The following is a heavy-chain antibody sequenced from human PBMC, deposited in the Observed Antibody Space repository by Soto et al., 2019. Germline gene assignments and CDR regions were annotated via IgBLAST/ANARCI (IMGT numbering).Heavy chain of an antibody. CDR1: GYTFTSYD. J-gene: IGHJ4*02. CDR2: MNPNNGNT. V-gene: IGHV1-8*01. D-gene: IGHD2-8*01. CDR3: ARDLFQRGTLGYCTNGVCYNFDY. Sequence: ASVKVSCKASGYTFTSYDINWVRQATGQGLEWMGWMNPNNGNTGYAQKFQGRVTMTRNTSISTAYMELSSLRSEDTAVYYCARDLFQRGTLGYCTNGVCYNFDYWGQGTLVTVSS.